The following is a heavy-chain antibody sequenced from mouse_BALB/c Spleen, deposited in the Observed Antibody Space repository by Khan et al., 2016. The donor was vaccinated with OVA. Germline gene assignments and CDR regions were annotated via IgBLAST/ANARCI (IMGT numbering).Heavy chain of an antibody. D-gene: IGHD2-14*01. CDR3: ARGYDFFAY. CDR1: GYSFTGYY. Sequence: VQLKESGPDLVKPGASVKMSCKASGYSFTGYYMNWVKQSHVKSLECIGRVNPNTGNTNYNQKFRGKAIFIVDTSSSTAYMELRSLTSEDSAVYYCARGYDFFAYWGQGTLVTVSA. CDR2: VNPNTGNT. V-gene: IGHV1-26*01. J-gene: IGHJ3*01.